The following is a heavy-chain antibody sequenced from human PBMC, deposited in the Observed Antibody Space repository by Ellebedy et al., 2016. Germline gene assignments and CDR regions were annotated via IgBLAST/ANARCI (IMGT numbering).Heavy chain of an antibody. V-gene: IGHV4-30-4*01. CDR1: GGSINSGDYY. Sequence: SETLSLTXSVSGGSINSGDYYWSWIRQPPGQGLEWLGYIYYSGTTYYNTSLKSRITISVDTSKNQFSLRLGSVTAADTAVYFCARETDFWSDSSYFDYWGQGILVTISS. CDR3: ARETDFWSDSSYFDY. D-gene: IGHD3-3*01. J-gene: IGHJ4*02. CDR2: IYYSGTT.